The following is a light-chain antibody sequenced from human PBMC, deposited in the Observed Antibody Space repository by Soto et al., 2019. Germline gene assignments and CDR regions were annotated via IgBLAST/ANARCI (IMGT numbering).Light chain of an antibody. J-gene: IGKJ2*01. CDR2: GAS. CDR3: QQDGSSPYT. CDR1: QSVSSSY. V-gene: IGKV3-20*01. Sequence: EIVLTQSPGTLSLSPGERATLSCRASQSVSSSYLAWYQQKPGQAPRLLIYGASSRATGIPDRFSGSGSRTDFTLTISLLEHEDVAVYYCQQDGSSPYTFGQGTKLEIK.